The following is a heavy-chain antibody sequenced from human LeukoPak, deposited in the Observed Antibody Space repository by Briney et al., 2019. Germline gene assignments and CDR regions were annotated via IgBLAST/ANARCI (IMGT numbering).Heavy chain of an antibody. Sequence: SQTLSLTCAISGDSVSSNSAAWNWIRQSPSRGLEWLGRTYYRSKWYNDYAVSVKGRITINPDTSKNQFSLQLNSVTPEDTAVYYCARVGYCSSTSCADYYYYGMDVWGQGTTVTVSS. CDR3: ARVGYCSSTSCADYYYYGMDV. J-gene: IGHJ6*02. V-gene: IGHV6-1*01. D-gene: IGHD2-2*03. CDR2: TYYRSKWYN. CDR1: GDSVSSNSAA.